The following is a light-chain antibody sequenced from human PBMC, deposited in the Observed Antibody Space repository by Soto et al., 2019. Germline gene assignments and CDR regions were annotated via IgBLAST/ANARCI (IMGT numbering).Light chain of an antibody. CDR1: SSDVGGYNF. CDR3: SSYEGSNNHLV. J-gene: IGLJ2*01. CDR2: EVS. Sequence: QSALTQPPSASGSPGQSVTISCTGTSSDVGGYNFVSWYQQHPGTAPKLMIYEVSKRPSGVPDRFSGSKSGNTASLTVSGLQAEDEADYYCSSYEGSNNHLVFGGGTKVTVL. V-gene: IGLV2-8*01.